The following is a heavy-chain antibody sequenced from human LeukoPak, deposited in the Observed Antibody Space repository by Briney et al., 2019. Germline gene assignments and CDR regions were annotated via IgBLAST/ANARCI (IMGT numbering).Heavy chain of an antibody. CDR3: ASPYHDYWIDY. D-gene: IGHD4-11*01. Sequence: PSETLSLTCTVSGGSISSSSYYWGWIRQPPGKGLEWIGSIYYSGSTYYNPSLKSRVTISVDTSKNQFSLKLSSVTAADTAVYYCASPYHDYWIDYWGQGTLVTVSS. CDR1: GGSISSSSYY. CDR2: IYYSGST. J-gene: IGHJ4*02. V-gene: IGHV4-39*07.